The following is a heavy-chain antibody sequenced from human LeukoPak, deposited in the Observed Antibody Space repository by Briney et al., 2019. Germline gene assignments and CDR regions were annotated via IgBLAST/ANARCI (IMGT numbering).Heavy chain of an antibody. Sequence: PSETLSLTWTVSGGSISSYYWSWIRQPPGKGLEWLGYIYYSGSTNYNPSLKSRVTISVCTSKNQFSLKLSSVTAADTAVYYCARDLGTYCGGDCYAYWYFDLWGRGTLVTVSS. CDR3: ARDLGTYCGGDCYAYWYFDL. CDR1: GGSISSYY. J-gene: IGHJ2*01. V-gene: IGHV4-59*01. D-gene: IGHD2-21*02. CDR2: IYYSGST.